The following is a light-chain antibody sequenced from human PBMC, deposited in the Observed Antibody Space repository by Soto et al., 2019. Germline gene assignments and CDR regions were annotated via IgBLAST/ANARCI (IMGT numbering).Light chain of an antibody. CDR2: WAS. V-gene: IGKV4-1*01. CDR1: QSVLLTSNNKNY. CDR3: QQYYTTLT. Sequence: DIVMTQSPDSLAVSLRERATINCKSSQSVLLTSNNKNYLAWYQQNPGQPPKVLISWASTRESGVPDRFSGSGSGTDFTLTITSLQAEDVAVYYCQQYYTTLTFGGGTKVEIK. J-gene: IGKJ4*01.